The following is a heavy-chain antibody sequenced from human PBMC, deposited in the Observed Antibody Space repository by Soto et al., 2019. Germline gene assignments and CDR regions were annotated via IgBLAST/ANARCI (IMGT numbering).Heavy chain of an antibody. CDR2: IKEDGSEK. CDR3: ARDWGTPCRGSAVGYYYHYGMDV. CDR1: EFTFNTYW. D-gene: IGHD1-1*01. J-gene: IGHJ6*02. Sequence: EVQLVESGGGLVQPGGSLRLSCIASEFTFNTYWMNWVRQAPGKGLEWVANIKEDGSEKYYVDSVKGRFTISRDNAKNSLYLQMNSLRGEDTAAYYCARDWGTPCRGSAVGYYYHYGMDVWGQGTTVTVSS. V-gene: IGHV3-7*05.